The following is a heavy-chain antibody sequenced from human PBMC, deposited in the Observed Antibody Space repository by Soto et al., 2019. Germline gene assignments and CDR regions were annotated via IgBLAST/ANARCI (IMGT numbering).Heavy chain of an antibody. Sequence: EVQLVESGGGLVKPGGSLRLSCEASGFTFSSYSMNWVRQAPGKGLEWVSSISSSSSYIYYADSLKGRFTISRDNAKNSLYLQMNSLRAEDTAVYYCARGWREVRGVIPYGMDVWGQGTTVTVSS. CDR3: ARGWREVRGVIPYGMDV. CDR1: GFTFSSYS. D-gene: IGHD3-10*01. CDR2: ISSSSSYI. V-gene: IGHV3-21*01. J-gene: IGHJ6*02.